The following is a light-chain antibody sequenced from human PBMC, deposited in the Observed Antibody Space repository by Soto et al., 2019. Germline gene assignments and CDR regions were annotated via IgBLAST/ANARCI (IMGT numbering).Light chain of an antibody. Sequence: QSVLTQTPSASGTPGQRITISCSGSSSNVGSRTVNWYQQFPGTDPNVLIYCNTQQPSGVPARFSAAKSGTTASLAISWLQYAEEADDYCAGWDNSLTGHVFGGGTKVTVL. J-gene: IGLJ2*01. CDR1: SSNVGSRT. CDR3: AGWDNSLTGHV. V-gene: IGLV1-44*01. CDR2: CNT.